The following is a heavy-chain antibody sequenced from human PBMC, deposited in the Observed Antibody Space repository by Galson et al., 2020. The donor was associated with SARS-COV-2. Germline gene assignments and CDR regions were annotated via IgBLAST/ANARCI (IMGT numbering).Heavy chain of an antibody. D-gene: IGHD3-3*01. J-gene: IGHJ4*02. CDR1: GFTFSRHA. CDR3: AKDGLAGLFGVVFSYYCDY. Sequence: GGSLRLSCAASGFTFSRHAMSWVRQAPGKGLEWVSAISGSGGSTYYADSVKGRFTISRDNSKNTLYLQMNSLRAEDTAVYYCAKDGLAGLFGVVFSYYCDYWGQGTLVTVSS. V-gene: IGHV3-23*01. CDR2: ISGSGGST.